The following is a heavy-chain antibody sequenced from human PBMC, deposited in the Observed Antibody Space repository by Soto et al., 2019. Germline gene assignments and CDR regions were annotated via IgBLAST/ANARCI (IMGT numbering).Heavy chain of an antibody. J-gene: IGHJ6*01. V-gene: IGHV1-18*01. CDR2: ISAYNGNT. CDR3: ARSFESITIFGVVLGYGMDV. CDR1: GYTFTSYG. D-gene: IGHD3-3*01. Sequence: GASVKVSCKASGYTFTSYGISWVRQAPGQGLEWMGWISAYNGNTNYAQKLQGRVTMTTDTSTSTAYMELRSLRSDDTAVYYCARSFESITIFGVVLGYGMDVWGQGTTVTVSS.